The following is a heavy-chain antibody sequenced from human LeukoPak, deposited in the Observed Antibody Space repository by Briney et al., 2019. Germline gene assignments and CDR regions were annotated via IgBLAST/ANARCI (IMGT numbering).Heavy chain of an antibody. CDR1: GYTFTRYG. Sequence: ASVTVSFKSSGYTFTRYGISWVRQAPGQGLEWMGWISAYNGNTNYAQKLQGRVTMTTDTSTSTAYMELRSLRSDDTAVYYCATGTSLLWFGELSAFDYWGQGTLVTVSS. D-gene: IGHD3-10*01. CDR2: ISAYNGNT. V-gene: IGHV1-18*01. J-gene: IGHJ4*02. CDR3: ATGTSLLWFGELSAFDY.